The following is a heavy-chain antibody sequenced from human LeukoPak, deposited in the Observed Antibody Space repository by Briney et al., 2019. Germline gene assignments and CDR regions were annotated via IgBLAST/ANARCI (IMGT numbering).Heavy chain of an antibody. Sequence: NPSETLSLTCAVYIGSFSVYYWTWIRHPPGKGREWVGEVNHSRRANYNTHLKRRVDLPLDTSKNHFSIELSSVTAADKAVYDGARGVTYYYDNNNYFPYYFDSWGRGTLVTVSS. V-gene: IGHV4-34*01. CDR3: ARGVTYYYDNNNYFPYYFDS. CDR1: IGSFSVYY. J-gene: IGHJ4*02. D-gene: IGHD3-22*01. CDR2: VNHSRRA.